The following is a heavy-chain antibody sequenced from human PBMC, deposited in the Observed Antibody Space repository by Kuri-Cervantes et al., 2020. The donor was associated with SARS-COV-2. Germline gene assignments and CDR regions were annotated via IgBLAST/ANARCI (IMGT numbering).Heavy chain of an antibody. CDR3: ARGRRNYCSSTSCYPPYYGMDV. CDR2: INHSGST. J-gene: IGHJ6*02. V-gene: IGHV4-34*01. D-gene: IGHD2-2*01. CDR1: GGSFSGYY. Sequence: GSLRLSCAVYGGSFSGYYWSWIRQPPGKGLEWIGEINHSGSTNYNPSLKSRVTISVDTSKNQFSLKLSSVTAADTAVYYCARGRRNYCSSTSCYPPYYGMDVWGQGTTVTDSS.